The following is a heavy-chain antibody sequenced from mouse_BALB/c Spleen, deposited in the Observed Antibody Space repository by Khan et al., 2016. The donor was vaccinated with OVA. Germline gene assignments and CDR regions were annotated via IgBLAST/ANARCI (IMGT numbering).Heavy chain of an antibody. J-gene: IGHJ1*01. CDR1: GFKIKDTY. V-gene: IGHV14-3*02. D-gene: IGHD2-3*01. CDR3: ARPSYDPRDFEV. CDR2: IAPANGNT. Sequence: EDGAEIVKHGASVKLFCTDSGFKIKDTYLHWVKQRPEQGLEWIGRIAPANGNTQYDPKFQGKAAITSDTSSNTSYLQLNSLTSEDTAVYYWARPSYDPRDFEVWGAGTTVTVSS.